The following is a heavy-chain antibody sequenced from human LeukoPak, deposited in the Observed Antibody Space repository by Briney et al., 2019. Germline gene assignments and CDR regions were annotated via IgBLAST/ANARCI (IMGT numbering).Heavy chain of an antibody. CDR2: LNPSGGSS. Sequence: ASVKVSCKASGYTVTSYYMHWVRQAPGQGLEWMAILNPSGGSSNYAQKFQGRATLTRATSTGTVYMELGSLRSGDTAVYYCASVYKHGMDVWGQGTTVIVSS. CDR3: ASVYKHGMDV. V-gene: IGHV1-46*01. J-gene: IGHJ6*02. CDR1: GYTVTSYY. D-gene: IGHD5-24*01.